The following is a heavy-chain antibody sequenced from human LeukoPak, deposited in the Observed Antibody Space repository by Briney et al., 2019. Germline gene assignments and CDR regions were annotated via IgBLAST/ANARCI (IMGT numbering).Heavy chain of an antibody. CDR2: MNPNSGNT. J-gene: IGHJ4*02. CDR3: ARGDSSSWYVPHDY. V-gene: IGHV1-8*01. D-gene: IGHD6-13*01. CDR1: GYTFTSYD. Sequence: ASVKVSCKASGYTFTSYDINWVRQATGQGLEWMGWMNPNSGNTGYAQKFQGRVTMTRNTSISTAYMELSSLRSEDTAVYYCARGDSSSWYVPHDYWGQGTLVTVSS.